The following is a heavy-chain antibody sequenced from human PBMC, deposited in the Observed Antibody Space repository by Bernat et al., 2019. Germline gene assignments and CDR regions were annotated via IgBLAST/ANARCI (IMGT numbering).Heavy chain of an antibody. J-gene: IGHJ6*02. V-gene: IGHV3-74*01. CDR2: INSDGSST. CDR1: GFTFSSYW. Sequence: EVQLVESGGGLVQPGGSLRLPCAASGFTFSSYWMHWVRQPPGQGLVWVSRINSDGSSTSYADSVKGRVTIYRDNDKNTLCLRMNSLRAEDTAVYYCARLPIGYRGKLDFLGTSYYGMDVWGRGTTVTVSS. CDR3: ARLPIGYRGKLDFLGTSYYGMDV. D-gene: IGHD3-16*02.